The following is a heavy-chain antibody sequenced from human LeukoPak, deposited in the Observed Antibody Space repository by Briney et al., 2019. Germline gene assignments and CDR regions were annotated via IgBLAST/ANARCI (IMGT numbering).Heavy chain of an antibody. CDR1: GGTFSSYA. J-gene: IGHJ4*02. V-gene: IGHV1-69*13. D-gene: IGHD3-22*01. CDR3: ARSPYYYDSSGYLYFDY. CDR2: IIPIFGTA. Sequence: SVKVSCKASGGTFSSYAISWVRQAPGQGLEWMGGIIPIFGTANYAQKFQGRVTITADESTSTAYMELSSLRSKDTAVYYCARSPYYYDSSGYLYFDYWGQGTLVTVSS.